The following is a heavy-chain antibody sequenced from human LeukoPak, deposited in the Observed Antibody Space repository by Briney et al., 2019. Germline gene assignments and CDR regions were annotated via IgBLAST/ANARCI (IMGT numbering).Heavy chain of an antibody. CDR3: AELGITMIGGV. D-gene: IGHD3-10*02. CDR1: GFTFSSYS. J-gene: IGHJ6*04. Sequence: GGSLRLSCAASGFTFSSYSMNWVRQAPGKGLEWASSISSSSSYIYYADSVKGRFTTSRDNAKSSLYLQMNSLRAEDTAVYYCAELGITMIGGVWGKGTTVTISS. CDR2: ISSSSSYI. V-gene: IGHV3-21*01.